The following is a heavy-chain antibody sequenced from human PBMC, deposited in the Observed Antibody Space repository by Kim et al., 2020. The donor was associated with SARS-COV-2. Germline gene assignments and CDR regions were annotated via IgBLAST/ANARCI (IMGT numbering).Heavy chain of an antibody. J-gene: IGHJ5*02. V-gene: IGHV4-61*01. CDR2: IYDSGST. CDR3: ARDLGDWFDP. Sequence: SETLSLTCTVSGGSVSSGSYYWSWIRQPPGKGLEWIGYIYDSGSTNYNSALKSRVTISVDTSKNQFSLKLSSVTAADTAVYYCARDLGDWFDPWGQGTLVTVSS. D-gene: IGHD2-21*01. CDR1: GGSVSSGSYY.